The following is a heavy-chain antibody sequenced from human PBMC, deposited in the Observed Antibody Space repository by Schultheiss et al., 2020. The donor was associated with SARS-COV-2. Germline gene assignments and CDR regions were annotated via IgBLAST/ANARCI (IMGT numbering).Heavy chain of an antibody. Sequence: GESLKISCAASEFTFSTYSMNWVRQAPGKGLQWVSFVSSRGGFILYADSVKGRFTISRDNAKNLLYLQMNSLRAEDTAVYYCARELHSSSWYFDYWGQGTLVTVSS. CDR3: ARELHSSSWYFDY. D-gene: IGHD6-13*01. V-gene: IGHV3-48*01. CDR2: VSSRGGFI. J-gene: IGHJ4*02. CDR1: EFTFSTYS.